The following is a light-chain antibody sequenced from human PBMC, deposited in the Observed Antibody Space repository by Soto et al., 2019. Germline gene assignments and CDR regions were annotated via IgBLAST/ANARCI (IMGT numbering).Light chain of an antibody. CDR2: STN. CDR3: VLYMGNGIAV. V-gene: IGLV8-61*01. Sequence: QTVVTQEPSFSVSPGGTVTLTCGLSSGSVSTSYYPSWYQQTPGQAPRTLISSTNTRSSGVPDRFSGSILGNKAALTITGAQADDESDYYCVLYMGNGIAVFGGGTKLTVL. J-gene: IGLJ2*01. CDR1: SGSVSTSYY.